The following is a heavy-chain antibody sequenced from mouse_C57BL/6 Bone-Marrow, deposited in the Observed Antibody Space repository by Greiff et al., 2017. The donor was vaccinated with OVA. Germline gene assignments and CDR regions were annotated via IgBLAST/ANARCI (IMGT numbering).Heavy chain of an antibody. D-gene: IGHD2-3*01. CDR2: IHPNSGST. CDR1: GYTFTSYW. CDR3: AKVYDGYYPWFAY. Sequence: VQLQQPGAELVKPGASVKLSCKASGYTFTSYWMHWVKQRPGQGLEWIGMIHPNSGSTNYNEKFKSKATLTVDKSSSTAYMQLSSLTSEDSAVYYGAKVYDGYYPWFAYWGQGTLVTVSA. V-gene: IGHV1-64*01. J-gene: IGHJ3*01.